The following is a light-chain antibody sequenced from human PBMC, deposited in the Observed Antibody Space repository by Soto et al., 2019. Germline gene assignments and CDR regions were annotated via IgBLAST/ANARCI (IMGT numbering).Light chain of an antibody. CDR2: DVS. CDR1: SSEVGCYNF. J-gene: IGLJ1*01. Sequence: SALTQPASVSGAPGQSVTISCTGTSSEVGCYNFVSWYQQHPGKAPKLMIYDVSNRPSGVSNRFSGSKSGNTASLTISGLQAEDEADYYCSSYTSSSTPYVFGTGTKVTVL. V-gene: IGLV2-14*01. CDR3: SSYTSSSTPYV.